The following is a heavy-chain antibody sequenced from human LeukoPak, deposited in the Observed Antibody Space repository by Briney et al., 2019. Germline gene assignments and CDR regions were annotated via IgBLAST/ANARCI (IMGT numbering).Heavy chain of an antibody. CDR1: GFPFSTSW. V-gene: IGHV3-7*01. J-gene: IGHJ4*02. Sequence: GGSLRLSCAAPGFPFSTSWMSWVRQAPAKGLDWVANIKEDGSEKYYVDSVKGRFIISKDNAKNSVYLQMNSLRVEDTAVYYCARVIAARPGDYFDYWGQGSLVTVSS. D-gene: IGHD6-6*01. CDR2: IKEDGSEK. CDR3: ARVIAARPGDYFDY.